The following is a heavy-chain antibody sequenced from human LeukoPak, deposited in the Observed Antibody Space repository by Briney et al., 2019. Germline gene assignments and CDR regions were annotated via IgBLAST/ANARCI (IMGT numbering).Heavy chain of an antibody. CDR3: AKDGVAAAGD. D-gene: IGHD6-13*01. CDR2: ISGSGGST. CDR1: GFTFSNYA. V-gene: IGHV3-23*01. J-gene: IGHJ4*02. Sequence: GGSLRLSCAASGFTFSNYAMSWVRQAPGKGLEWVPGISGSGGSTYYADSVKGHFTISRDNFKNTLYLQMNSLRAEDTAIYYCAKDGVAAAGDWGQGTLVTVSS.